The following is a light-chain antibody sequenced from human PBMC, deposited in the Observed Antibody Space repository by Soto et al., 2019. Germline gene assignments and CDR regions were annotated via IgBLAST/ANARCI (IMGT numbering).Light chain of an antibody. CDR3: RSYTSSSSVV. J-gene: IGLJ2*01. CDR2: DVS. Sequence: QSALTQPASVSGSPGQSITISCTGTSSDVGGYNYVSWYQQHPGKAPKLMIYDVSNRPSRVSNRFSGSKSGNTASLTISGLEAEDEADYYCRSYTSSSSVVFGGGTQLTVL. CDR1: SSDVGGYNY. V-gene: IGLV2-14*01.